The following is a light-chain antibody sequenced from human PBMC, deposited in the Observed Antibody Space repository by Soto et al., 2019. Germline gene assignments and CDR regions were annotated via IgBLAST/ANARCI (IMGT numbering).Light chain of an antibody. V-gene: IGLV2-14*03. CDR1: NSDIGGYNY. J-gene: IGLJ2*01. CDR3: SSYKSRSTLGV. Sequence: QSALTQPASVSGSPGQSITISCTGTNSDIGGYNYVSWYQQHPGKAPKLMIYDVSNRPSGVSYRFSGSKSGNTASLTISGLQAEDEADSYCSSYKSRSTLGVFGGGTKLTVL. CDR2: DVS.